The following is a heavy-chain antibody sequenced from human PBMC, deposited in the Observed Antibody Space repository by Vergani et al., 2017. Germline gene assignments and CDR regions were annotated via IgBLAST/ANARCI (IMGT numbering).Heavy chain of an antibody. CDR1: GYTFTSYG. Sequence: QVQLVQSGAEVKKPGASVKVSCKASGYTFTSYGISWVRQAPGQGLEWMGWISAYNGNTNYAQKLQGRVTMTTDTSTSTAYMELSRLRSDDTAVYYCARETVGYSYGPHWFDPWGQGTLVTVSS. J-gene: IGHJ5*02. V-gene: IGHV1-18*01. D-gene: IGHD5-18*01. CDR2: ISAYNGNT. CDR3: ARETVGYSYGPHWFDP.